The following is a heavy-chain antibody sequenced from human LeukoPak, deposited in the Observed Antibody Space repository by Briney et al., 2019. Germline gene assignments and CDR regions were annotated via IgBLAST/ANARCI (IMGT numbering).Heavy chain of an antibody. D-gene: IGHD3-9*01. Sequence: SETLSLTCTVSGGSISHYFWSWIRQPPGKALEWIGYIYYSGSTNYNPSLKSRVTISVDTSKNQFSLKLSSVTAADTAIYYCATGRSIRYFDYWGQGTLLSVSS. CDR3: ATGRSIRYFDY. CDR1: GGSISHYF. V-gene: IGHV4-59*08. J-gene: IGHJ4*02. CDR2: IYYSGST.